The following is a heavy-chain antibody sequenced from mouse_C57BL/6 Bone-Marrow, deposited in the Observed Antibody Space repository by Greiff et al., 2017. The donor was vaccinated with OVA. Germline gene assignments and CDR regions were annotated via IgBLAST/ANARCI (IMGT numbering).Heavy chain of an antibody. Sequence: QVQLKESGPGLVAPSQSLSITCTVSGFSLTSYGVHWVRQPPGKGLEWLVVIWSDGSTTYNSALKSRLSISKDNSKSQVFLKMNSLQTDDTAMYYFARQTTVDEGDAMDYWGQGTSVTVSS. CDR2: IWSDGST. J-gene: IGHJ4*01. V-gene: IGHV2-6-1*01. D-gene: IGHD1-1*01. CDR3: ARQTTVDEGDAMDY. CDR1: GFSLTSYG.